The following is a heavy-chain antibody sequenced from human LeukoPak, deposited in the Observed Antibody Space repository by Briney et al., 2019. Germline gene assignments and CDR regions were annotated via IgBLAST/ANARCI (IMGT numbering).Heavy chain of an antibody. CDR2: ISSSSSTI. CDR3: AKGRSQFDY. Sequence: PGGSLRLSCAASGFTFSSYSMNWVRQAPGKGLEWVSYISSSSSTIYYADSVKGRFTISRDNAKNTLYLQMNSLRAEDTAVYYCAKGRSQFDYWGQGTLVTVSS. J-gene: IGHJ4*02. V-gene: IGHV3-48*01. D-gene: IGHD1-26*01. CDR1: GFTFSSYS.